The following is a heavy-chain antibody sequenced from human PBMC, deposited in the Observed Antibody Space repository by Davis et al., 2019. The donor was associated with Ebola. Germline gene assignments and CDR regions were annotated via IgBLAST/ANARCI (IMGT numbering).Heavy chain of an antibody. CDR3: AKGSNLDY. D-gene: IGHD4-11*01. CDR2: ISYDGSNK. J-gene: IGHJ4*02. Sequence: GGSLRLSCAASGFTFSSYGMHWVRQAPGKGLEWVAVISYDGSNKYYADSVKGRFTISRDNSKNTLYLQMNGLRAEDTAVYYCAKGSNLDYWGQGTLVTVSS. V-gene: IGHV3-30*18. CDR1: GFTFSSYG.